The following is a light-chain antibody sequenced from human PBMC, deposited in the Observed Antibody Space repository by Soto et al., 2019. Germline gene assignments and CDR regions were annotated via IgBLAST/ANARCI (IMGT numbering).Light chain of an antibody. Sequence: AIQMTQFPSSLSASVGDRVTITCRASQGIRSDLGWYQQKSGRAPKLLIFGASTLQSGVPSRFSGSGSGTDFTLTISSLQPEDFATYYCLHDYSFPYTFGQGTKVEIK. CDR3: LHDYSFPYT. CDR2: GAS. CDR1: QGIRSD. J-gene: IGKJ2*01. V-gene: IGKV1-6*01.